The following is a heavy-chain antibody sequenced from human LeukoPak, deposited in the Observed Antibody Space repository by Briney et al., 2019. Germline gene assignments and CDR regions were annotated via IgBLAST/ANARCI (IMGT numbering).Heavy chain of an antibody. CDR1: GGSFSGYY. Sequence: PSETLSLTCAVYGGSFSGYYWSWIRQPPGKGLEWIGEINNSGSTNYNPSLKTRVTISVDTSKNQFSLKLSSVTAADTAVYYCARGPRYDFLDVWGKGTTVTVSS. CDR2: INNSGST. V-gene: IGHV4-34*01. CDR3: ARGPRYDFLDV. J-gene: IGHJ6*04. D-gene: IGHD3-3*01.